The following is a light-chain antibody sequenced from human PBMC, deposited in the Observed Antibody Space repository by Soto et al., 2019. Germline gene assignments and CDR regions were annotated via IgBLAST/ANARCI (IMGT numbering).Light chain of an antibody. CDR3: QQRSNWPPT. CDR2: DAS. CDR1: QSVSSY. Sequence: IVSTQSPATLSLSPGERATLSCRASQSVSSYLAWYQQKPGQAPRLLIYDASNRATGIPARFSGSGSGTDFTLTISSLEPEDFAVYYCQQRSNWPPTFGGGTKVDIK. J-gene: IGKJ4*01. V-gene: IGKV3-11*01.